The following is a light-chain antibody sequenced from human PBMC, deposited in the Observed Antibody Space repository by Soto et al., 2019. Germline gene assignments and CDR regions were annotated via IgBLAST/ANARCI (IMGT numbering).Light chain of an antibody. J-gene: IGKJ1*01. CDR3: QQYGNNPWT. Sequence: EIVMTQSPATLSVSPGERATLSCRASQSVSSNLAWYQQKPGQAPRLLIYGASTRATGIPARFSGSGSGTEFTLTISSLQSEDFAVYYCQQYGNNPWTFGQGTKVEIK. CDR2: GAS. V-gene: IGKV3-15*01. CDR1: QSVSSN.